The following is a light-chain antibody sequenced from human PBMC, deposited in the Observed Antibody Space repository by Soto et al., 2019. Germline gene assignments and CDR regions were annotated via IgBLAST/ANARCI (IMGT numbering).Light chain of an antibody. CDR1: QSISSH. V-gene: IGKV1-39*01. CDR2: AAS. CDR3: QQSYSTPPT. J-gene: IGKJ5*01. Sequence: DIQMTQSPSSLSASAGDRVTITCRASQSISSHLHWYQQKPGKAPKLLIYAASSLQSGVPSRFSGSGSGTDFTLTISSLQPEDFATYYCQQSYSTPPTFGQGTRLEIK.